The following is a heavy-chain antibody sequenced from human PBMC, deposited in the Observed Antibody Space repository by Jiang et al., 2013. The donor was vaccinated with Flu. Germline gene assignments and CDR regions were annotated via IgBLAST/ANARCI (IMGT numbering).Heavy chain of an antibody. D-gene: IGHD3-9*01. J-gene: IGHJ6*02. V-gene: IGHV1-2*04. Sequence: SGAEVKKPGASVKVSCKASGYTFTGYYMHWVRQAPGQGLEWMGWINPNSGGTNYAQKFQGWVTMTRDTSISTAYMELSRLRSDDTAVYYCARAERYYDILTGYSPRYYGMDVWGQGTTVTVSS. CDR2: INPNSGGT. CDR1: GYTFTGYY. CDR3: ARAERYYDILTGYSPRYYGMDV.